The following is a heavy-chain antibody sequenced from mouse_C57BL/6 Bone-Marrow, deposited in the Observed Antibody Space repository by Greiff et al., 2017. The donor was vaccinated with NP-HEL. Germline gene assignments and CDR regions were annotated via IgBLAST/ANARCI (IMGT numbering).Heavy chain of an antibody. J-gene: IGHJ2*01. CDR1: GYTFTDYY. D-gene: IGHD3-1*01. Sequence: EVQLQQSGPELVKPGASVKISCKASGYTFTDYYMNWVKQSPGKSLEWIGDINPNNGGTSYNQKFKGKATLTVDKSSSTAYMELRSLTAEDSAVYYCARSGGNYFGCWGQGTTLTVSS. CDR2: INPNNGGT. CDR3: ARSGGNYFGC. V-gene: IGHV1-26*01.